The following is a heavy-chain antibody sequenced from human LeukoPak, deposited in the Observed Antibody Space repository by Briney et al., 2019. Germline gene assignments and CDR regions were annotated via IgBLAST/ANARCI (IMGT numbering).Heavy chain of an antibody. V-gene: IGHV1-46*01. CDR1: GYTFTSYY. CDR3: ARDWVDTAMDPTSSFDY. D-gene: IGHD5-18*01. CDR2: INPSGGST. Sequence: GASVKVSCKASGYTFTSYYMHWVRQAPGQGLEWMGIINPSGGSTSYAQKFQGRVTMTRDMSTSTVYMELSSLRSEDTAVYYCARDWVDTAMDPTSSFDYWGQGTLVTVSS. J-gene: IGHJ4*02.